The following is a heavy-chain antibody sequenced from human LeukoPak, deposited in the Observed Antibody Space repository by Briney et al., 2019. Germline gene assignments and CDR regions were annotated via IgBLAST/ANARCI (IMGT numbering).Heavy chain of an antibody. Sequence: SETLSLTCAVYGGSFSGYYWSWIRQPPGKGLEWIGEINHSGSTNYNPSLKSRVTISVDTSKNQFSLKLSSVTAADTAVYYCARRSWYYHYYGMDVWGKGTTVTVSS. D-gene: IGHD6-13*01. V-gene: IGHV4-34*01. CDR3: ARRSWYYHYYGMDV. CDR1: GGSFSGYY. J-gene: IGHJ6*04. CDR2: INHSGST.